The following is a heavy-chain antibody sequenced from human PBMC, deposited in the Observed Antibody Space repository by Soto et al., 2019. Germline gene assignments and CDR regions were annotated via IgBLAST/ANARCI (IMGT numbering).Heavy chain of an antibody. J-gene: IGHJ3*02. CDR3: AREGTTIFGVVHAFDI. V-gene: IGHV1-69*13. CDR2: IIPIFGTA. D-gene: IGHD3-3*01. Sequence: ASVKVSCKASGGTFSSYAISWVRQAPGQGLEWMGGIIPIFGTANYAQKFQGRVTITADESTSTAYMELSSLRSEDTAVYYCAREGTTIFGVVHAFDIWGQGTMVTVSS. CDR1: GGTFSSYA.